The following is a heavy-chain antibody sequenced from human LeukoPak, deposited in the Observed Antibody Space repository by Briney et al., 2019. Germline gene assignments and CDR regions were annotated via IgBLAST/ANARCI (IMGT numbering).Heavy chain of an antibody. V-gene: IGHV1-8*03. CDR3: ARDQGYCSSTSCANWFDP. D-gene: IGHD2-2*01. Sequence: GASVKVSCKASGYTFTSYDINWVRQATGQGLEWMGWMNPNSGNTGYAQKFQGRVTITRNTSISTAYMELSSLRSEDTAVYYCARDQGYCSSTSCANWFDPWGQGTLVTVSS. CDR2: MNPNSGNT. CDR1: GYTFTSYD. J-gene: IGHJ5*02.